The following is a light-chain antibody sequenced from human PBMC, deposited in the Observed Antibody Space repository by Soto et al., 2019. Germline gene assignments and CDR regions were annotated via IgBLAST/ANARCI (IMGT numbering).Light chain of an antibody. Sequence: DIQMTQSPSSLSASVGDSVTITCRASQSISTYLNWSQQKSGKAPKVLIYAAATLESGVPSRISGSGSGTDFTLTISSLQPEDFGTYYCQQTFKAPFTFGQGTKLEIK. CDR2: AAA. J-gene: IGKJ2*01. CDR1: QSISTY. CDR3: QQTFKAPFT. V-gene: IGKV1-39*01.